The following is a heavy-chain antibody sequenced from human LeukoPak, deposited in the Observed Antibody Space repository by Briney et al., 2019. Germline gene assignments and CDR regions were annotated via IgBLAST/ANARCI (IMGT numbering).Heavy chain of an antibody. D-gene: IGHD4-11*01. V-gene: IGHV1-69*13. CDR2: IIPIFGTA. CDR1: GGTFSGYA. Sequence: GASVKVSCKASGGTFSGYAISWVRQAPGHGLEWMGGIIPIFGTANYAQKFQGRVTITADESTSTAYMELSSLRSEDTAVYYCAREGSTVTTLKYWGQGTLVTVSS. J-gene: IGHJ4*02. CDR3: AREGSTVTTLKY.